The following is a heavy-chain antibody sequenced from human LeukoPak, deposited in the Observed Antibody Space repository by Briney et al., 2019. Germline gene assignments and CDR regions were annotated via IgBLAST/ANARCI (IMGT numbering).Heavy chain of an antibody. CDR1: GYTFTGYY. J-gene: IGHJ6*03. CDR2: INPSGGST. CDR3: ARYGSGSYSSYYYYYYMDV. Sequence: ASVKVSCKASGYTFTGYYMHWVRQAPGQGLEWMGIINPSGGSTSYAQKFQGRVTMTRDMSTSTVYMELSSLRSEDTAVYYCARYGSGSYSSYYYYYYMDVWGKGTTVTVSS. V-gene: IGHV1-46*01. D-gene: IGHD3-10*01.